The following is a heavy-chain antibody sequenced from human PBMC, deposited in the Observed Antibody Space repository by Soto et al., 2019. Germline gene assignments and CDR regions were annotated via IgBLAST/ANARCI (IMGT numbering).Heavy chain of an antibody. CDR3: ATTTNIVVVPAAAWLMDY. D-gene: IGHD2-2*01. CDR2: IIPIFGTA. CDR1: GGTFSSYA. V-gene: IGHV1-69*13. Sequence: SVKVSCKASGGTFSSYAISWVRQAPGQGLEWMGGIIPIFGTANYAQKFQGRVTITADESTSTAYMELSSLRFEDTAVYYCATTTNIVVVPAAAWLMDYWGQGTLVTVSS. J-gene: IGHJ4*02.